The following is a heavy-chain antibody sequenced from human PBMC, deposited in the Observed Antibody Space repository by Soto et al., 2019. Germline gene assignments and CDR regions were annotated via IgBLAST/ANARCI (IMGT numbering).Heavy chain of an antibody. D-gene: IGHD2-15*01. J-gene: IGHJ5*02. CDR2: IIPIFGTA. CDR3: ARSVPPSISSGSWNWLAP. CDR1: GGTFSGYA. V-gene: IGHV1-69*12. Sequence: QVQLVQSGAEVKKPGSSVKVSCKASGGTFSGYAISWVRQAPGQGLEWMGGIIPIFGTANYAQKFQGRVTITADESTSTAYMELSSLRSEDTAVYYCARSVPPSISSGSWNWLAPWGQGTLVTVSS.